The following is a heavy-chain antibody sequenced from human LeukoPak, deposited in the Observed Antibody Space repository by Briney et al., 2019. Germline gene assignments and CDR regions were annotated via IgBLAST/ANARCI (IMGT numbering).Heavy chain of an antibody. D-gene: IGHD2-2*01. CDR2: ISAYNGNT. CDR1: GYTFNSYG. CDR3: ASGIVVVPAASDAFDI. Sequence: ASVKVSCKASGYTFNSYGISWVRQAPGQGLEWMGWISAYNGNTNYAQKFQGRVTMTRNTSISTAYMELSSLRSEDTAVYYCASGIVVVPAASDAFDIWGQGTMVTVSS. V-gene: IGHV1-18*01. J-gene: IGHJ3*02.